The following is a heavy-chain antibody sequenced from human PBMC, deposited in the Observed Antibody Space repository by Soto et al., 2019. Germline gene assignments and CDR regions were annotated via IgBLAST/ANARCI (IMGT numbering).Heavy chain of an antibody. V-gene: IGHV5-51*01. J-gene: IGHJ5*02. Sequence: GESLKISCRTSGYRFTSYWIAWVRQMPGKGLEWMGIIFPSDSDTRYSPSFQGQVTISADRSTSTVFLQWASLKASDAAVYFCARKDKSGYFNWFDPWGQGTLVTVSS. CDR3: ARKDKSGYFNWFDP. D-gene: IGHD3-22*01. CDR1: GYRFTSYW. CDR2: IFPSDSDT.